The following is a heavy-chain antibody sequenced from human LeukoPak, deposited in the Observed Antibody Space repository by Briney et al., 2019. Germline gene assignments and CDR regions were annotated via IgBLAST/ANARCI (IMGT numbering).Heavy chain of an antibody. Sequence: GASVKVSCKASGGTFSSYAISWVRQAPGQGLEWMGGIIPIFGTANYAQKFQGRVTITADESTSTAYMELSSLRSEDTAVYYCARDKGYGDYVRRPFDYWGQGTLVTVSS. CDR2: IIPIFGTA. CDR1: GGTFSSYA. J-gene: IGHJ4*02. D-gene: IGHD4-17*01. V-gene: IGHV1-69*01. CDR3: ARDKGYGDYVRRPFDY.